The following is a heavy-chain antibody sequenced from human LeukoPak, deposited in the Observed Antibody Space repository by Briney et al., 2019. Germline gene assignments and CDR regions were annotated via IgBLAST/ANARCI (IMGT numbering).Heavy chain of an antibody. Sequence: GGSLRLSCAASGITFSSHGMHWVRQAPDKGLEWVAFIRHEGNDKYYADSVKGRFTISRDNSKNTLYLQMNSLRAEDTAVYYCAGSITIFGVVILDVWGKGTTVTVSS. D-gene: IGHD3-3*01. CDR1: GITFSSHG. V-gene: IGHV3-30*02. CDR3: AGSITIFGVVILDV. CDR2: IRHEGNDK. J-gene: IGHJ6*04.